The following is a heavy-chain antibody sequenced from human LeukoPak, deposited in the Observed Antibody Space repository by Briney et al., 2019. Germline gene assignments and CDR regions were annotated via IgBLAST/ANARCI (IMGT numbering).Heavy chain of an antibody. CDR2: ISTDGRDN. J-gene: IGHJ4*02. V-gene: IGHV3-30*04. D-gene: IGHD2-15*01. Sequence: GGSLRLSCAPSGFTFNKYPMHWVRQAPGKGLEWGALISTDGRDNYYADSVKGRFTISRDNSKNTLYLQMNSVRAEDTAVYYCAREGYCSGGSCWGYFDYWGQETLVTVSS. CDR3: AREGYCSGGSCWGYFDY. CDR1: GFTFNKYP.